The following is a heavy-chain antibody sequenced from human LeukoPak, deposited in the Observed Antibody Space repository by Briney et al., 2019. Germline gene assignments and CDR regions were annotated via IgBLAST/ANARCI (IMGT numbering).Heavy chain of an antibody. CDR3: ARDRGHYGDYEDGLGHFDY. J-gene: IGHJ4*02. CDR1: GYTFTSYG. Sequence: ASVKVSCKASGYTFTSYGISWVRQAPGQGLEWMGWISAYNGNTNYAQKPQGRVTMTTDTSTSTAYMELRSLRSDDTAVYYCARDRGHYGDYEDGLGHFDYWGQGTLVTVSS. CDR2: ISAYNGNT. D-gene: IGHD4-17*01. V-gene: IGHV1-18*01.